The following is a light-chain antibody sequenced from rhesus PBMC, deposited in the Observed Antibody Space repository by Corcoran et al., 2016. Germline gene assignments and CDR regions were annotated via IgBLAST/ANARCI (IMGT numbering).Light chain of an antibody. Sequence: DIQMTQSPSSLSASVGDRVTVTCRASQGINKELSGYQKKPGKHPTLLIYAAYSLHQGVSSRFSGSGSETAYPPTISSLQPEDIATYCCLQDYTPPCSFGQGTKVEIQ. J-gene: IGKJ2*01. V-gene: IGKV1-94*01. CDR2: AAY. CDR3: LQDYTPPCS. CDR1: QGINKE.